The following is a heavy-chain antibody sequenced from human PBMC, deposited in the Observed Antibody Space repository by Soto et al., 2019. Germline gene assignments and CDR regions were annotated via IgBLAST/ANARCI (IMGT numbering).Heavy chain of an antibody. CDR2: IYYSGST. Sequence: QVQLQESGPGLVKPSQTLSLTCTVSGGSISSGDYYWSWIRQPPGKGLEWIGYIYYSGSTYYNPSLKSRVTISVDTSKNQFSLKLSSVTAAYTAVYYCARAVMTTAEFFDYWGQGTLVTVSS. CDR1: GGSISSGDYY. CDR3: ARAVMTTAEFFDY. V-gene: IGHV4-30-4*01. D-gene: IGHD4-17*01. J-gene: IGHJ4*02.